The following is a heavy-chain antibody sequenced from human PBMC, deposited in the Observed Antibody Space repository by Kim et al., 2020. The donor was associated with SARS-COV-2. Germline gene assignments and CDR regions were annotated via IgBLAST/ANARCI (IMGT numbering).Heavy chain of an antibody. D-gene: IGHD6-19*01. J-gene: IGHJ4*02. V-gene: IGHV3-48*02. CDR3: ARDDPGYSSGWSLDY. CDR2: ISSSSSTI. CDR1: GFTFSSYS. Sequence: GGSLRLSCAASGFTFSSYSMNWVRQAPGKGLEWVSYISSSSSTIYYADSVKGRFTISRDNAKNSLYLQMNSLRDEDTAVYYCARDDPGYSSGWSLDYWGQGTLVTVSS.